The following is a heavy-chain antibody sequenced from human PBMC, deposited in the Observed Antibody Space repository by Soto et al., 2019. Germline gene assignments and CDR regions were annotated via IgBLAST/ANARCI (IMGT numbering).Heavy chain of an antibody. D-gene: IGHD2-2*01. CDR1: GFSITGNGEG. CDR3: AHGYVQLLATFHYFDS. Sequence: GPTLVNATQTLTLTCTFSGFSITGNGEGVGWIRQPPGKALEWLALIYWADDKRYSPSLRNRLTITLDNSKDQVILTMTDMGPADTATYYCAHGYVQLLATFHYFDSWGQGTQVTAPQ. J-gene: IGHJ4*02. V-gene: IGHV2-5*02. CDR2: IYWADDK.